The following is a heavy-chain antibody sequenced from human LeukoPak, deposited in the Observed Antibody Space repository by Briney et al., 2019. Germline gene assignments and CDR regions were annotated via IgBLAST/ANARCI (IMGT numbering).Heavy chain of an antibody. J-gene: IGHJ4*02. V-gene: IGHV1-18*01. Sequence: ASVKVSCKASGYTFTSYGISWVRQAPGQGLEWMGWISAYNGNTNYAQKLQGRVTMTTDTSTSTAYMELRSLRSDDTAVYYCAGLGYCSSTSCYGNFDYWGQGTLVTVSS. CDR1: GYTFTSYG. D-gene: IGHD2-2*01. CDR3: AGLGYCSSTSCYGNFDY. CDR2: ISAYNGNT.